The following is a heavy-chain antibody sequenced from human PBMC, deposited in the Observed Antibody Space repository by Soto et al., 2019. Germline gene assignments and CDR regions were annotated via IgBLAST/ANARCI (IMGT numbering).Heavy chain of an antibody. J-gene: IGHJ4*02. CDR2: INPHNGKT. CDR1: GYTFVTYY. V-gene: IGHV1-18*01. D-gene: IGHD6-19*01. CDR3: ARDSSHYFDY. Sequence: ASVKVSCKTSGYTFVTYYISWLRQAPGQGIEWMVWINPHNGKTNYIEDLQGRVTLTADTSTSTAYMELRNLRSDDTAVYFCARDSSHYFDYWGQGTLVTVSS.